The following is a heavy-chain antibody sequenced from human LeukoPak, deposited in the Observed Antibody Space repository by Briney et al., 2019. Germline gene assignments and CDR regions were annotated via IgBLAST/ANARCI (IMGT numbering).Heavy chain of an antibody. D-gene: IGHD3-10*01. CDR3: AKDSDYFGSGSYYNFWDV. CDR2: IGWNGRSI. CDR1: GFSFDDFD. J-gene: IGHJ6*02. Sequence: GRSLRLSCEASGFSFDDFDMHWVRHAPGKGLEWVSRIGWNGRSIYYADSVKGRFTISRDNAKNSLYLQMNSLRAEDTALYYCAKDSDYFGSGSYYNFWDVWGQGTTVIVSS. V-gene: IGHV3-9*01.